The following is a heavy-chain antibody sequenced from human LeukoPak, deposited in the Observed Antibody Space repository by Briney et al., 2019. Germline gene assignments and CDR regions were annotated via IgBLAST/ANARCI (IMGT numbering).Heavy chain of an antibody. CDR3: VREDYNWGFDY. Sequence: AETLSLTCTVSGGSISRYYGSWMRQPAGKGREWIGRIYTRGSNNYNLSLKSRVTMSVDKHKTQYSMTVTAVDAADTAVYYCVREDYNWGFDYWGQGTMVTVSS. CDR1: GGSISRYY. CDR2: IYTRGSN. D-gene: IGHD7-27*01. J-gene: IGHJ4*02. V-gene: IGHV4-4*07.